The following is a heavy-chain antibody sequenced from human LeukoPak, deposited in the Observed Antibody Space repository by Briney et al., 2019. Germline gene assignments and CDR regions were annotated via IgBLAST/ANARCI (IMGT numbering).Heavy chain of an antibody. D-gene: IGHD5-24*01. CDR2: IYYRGST. Sequence: SETLSLTCTVSGGSVSSGSYYWSWLRQPPGKGLEWIGYIYYRGSTNYNPSLKSRVTISVDTSKNQFSLKLSSVTAADTAVDYCARVDGYTILDYWGQGTLVTVSS. CDR1: GGSVSSGSYY. CDR3: ARVDGYTILDY. V-gene: IGHV4-61*01. J-gene: IGHJ4*02.